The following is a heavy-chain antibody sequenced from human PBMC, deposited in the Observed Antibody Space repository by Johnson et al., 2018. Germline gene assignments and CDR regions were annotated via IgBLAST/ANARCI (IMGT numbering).Heavy chain of an antibody. V-gene: IGHV3-30*18. CDR1: GFTFSSYG. J-gene: IGHJ3*02. CDR2: ISYDGSNK. D-gene: IGHD4-17*01. Sequence: QVQLVESGGGVVQPGRSLRLSCAASGFTFSSYGMHWVRQAPGKGLEWVAVISYDGSNKYYVDSVKGRFTISRDNSKNTLYLQMNSLRAEDTAVYYCAKDTDTDDAFDIWGQGTMVTVSS. CDR3: AKDTDTDDAFDI.